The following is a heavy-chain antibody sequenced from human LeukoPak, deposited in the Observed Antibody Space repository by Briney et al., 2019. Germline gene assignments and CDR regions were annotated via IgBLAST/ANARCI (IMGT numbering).Heavy chain of an antibody. J-gene: IGHJ6*03. D-gene: IGHD2-2*01. CDR3: AKSGYCSSTSCRPGYYYMDV. Sequence: TGGSLRLSCAASGFTVSSNYMSWVRQAPGKGLEWVSAISGSGGSTYYADSVKGRFTISRDNSKNTLYLQMNSLRAEDTAVYYCAKSGYCSSTSCRPGYYYMDVWGKGTTVTVSS. V-gene: IGHV3-23*01. CDR1: GFTVSSNY. CDR2: ISGSGGST.